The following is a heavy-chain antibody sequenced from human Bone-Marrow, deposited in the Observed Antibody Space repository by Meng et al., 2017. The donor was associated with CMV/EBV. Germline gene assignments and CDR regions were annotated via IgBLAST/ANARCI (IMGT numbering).Heavy chain of an antibody. Sequence: TLSLTCAISGDSVSSNSAAWNWIRQSPSRGLEWLGRTYYRSKWYNDYAVSVKSRITINPDTSKNQFSLQLNSVTPEDTAVYYCASESVGPTGTTSPLDYWGQGTLVTVSS. J-gene: IGHJ4*02. CDR1: GDSVSSNSAA. D-gene: IGHD1-1*01. CDR2: TYYRSKWYN. CDR3: ASESVGPTGTTSPLDY. V-gene: IGHV6-1*01.